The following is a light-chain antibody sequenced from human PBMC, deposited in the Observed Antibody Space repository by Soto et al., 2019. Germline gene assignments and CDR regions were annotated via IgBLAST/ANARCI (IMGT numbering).Light chain of an antibody. CDR3: QQIYSAPLT. Sequence: DIQMTQSPSSLSESAGDRVTITCRASQGISTYLNWYQQKPGKAPKLLIYAASSLQSGVPSRFSGSGSETDFTLTISSLQPEDFATYFCQQIYSAPLTFGGGTKVDIK. CDR2: AAS. J-gene: IGKJ4*01. CDR1: QGISTY. V-gene: IGKV1-39*01.